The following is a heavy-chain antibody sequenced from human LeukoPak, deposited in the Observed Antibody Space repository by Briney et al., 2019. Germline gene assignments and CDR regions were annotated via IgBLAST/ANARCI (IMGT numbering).Heavy chain of an antibody. CDR1: GFTFSSYS. Sequence: GGSLRLSCAASGFTFSSYSMNWVRQAPGKGLEWVSSISSSSSYIYYADSVKGRFTISRDNAKNSLYLQMNSLRAEDTAVYYCGSLGRFGELQVLYYFDYWGQGTLVTVSS. V-gene: IGHV3-21*01. J-gene: IGHJ4*02. CDR2: ISSSSSYI. CDR3: GSLGRFGELQVLYYFDY. D-gene: IGHD3-10*01.